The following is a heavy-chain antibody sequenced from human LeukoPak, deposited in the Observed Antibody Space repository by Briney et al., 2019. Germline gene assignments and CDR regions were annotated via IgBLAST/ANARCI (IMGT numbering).Heavy chain of an antibody. D-gene: IGHD1-26*01. CDR2: ISSSGSTI. Sequence: GGSLRLSCAASGFTFSDYYMSWIRQAPGKGLEWVSYISSSGSTIYYADSVKGRFTISRDNAKNSLYLQMNSLRAEDTAVYYCASNSGSYFEGYYYGMDVWGQGTTVTVSS. V-gene: IGHV3-11*01. CDR3: ASNSGSYFEGYYYGMDV. CDR1: GFTFSDYY. J-gene: IGHJ6*02.